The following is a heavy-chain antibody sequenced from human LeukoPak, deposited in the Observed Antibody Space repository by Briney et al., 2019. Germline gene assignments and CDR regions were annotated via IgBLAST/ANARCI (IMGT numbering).Heavy chain of an antibody. CDR1: GGTFSSYA. J-gene: IGHJ6*02. CDR3: GTEERGSLGGGQGSSWPKRRLRGTCV. V-gene: IGHV1-69*04. CDR2: IIPILGIA. D-gene: IGHD6-13*01. Sequence: SVKVSCTPSGGTFSSYAISWVRQAPGPGLEWMGRIIPILGIANYAQMFQGRVTTTAGKARSTAYMQLSSLRSEDTGGYSCGTEERGSLGGGQGSSWPKRRLRGTCVSGPGATVTVS.